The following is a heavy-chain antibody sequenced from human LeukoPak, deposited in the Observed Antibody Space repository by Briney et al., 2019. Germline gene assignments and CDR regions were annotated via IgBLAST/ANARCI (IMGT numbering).Heavy chain of an antibody. D-gene: IGHD3-22*01. V-gene: IGHV3-23*01. CDR2: ISANGGST. CDR1: GFTFSSYW. CDR3: AKDRGVESYDSSGYYYEFDY. J-gene: IGHJ4*02. Sequence: PGGSLRLSCAASGFTFSSYWMSWVRQAPGKGLEWVSGISANGGSTYYADSVKGRFTISRDNSKNTLYLQMNSLRAEDTAVYYCAKDRGVESYDSSGYYYEFDYWGQGTLVTVSS.